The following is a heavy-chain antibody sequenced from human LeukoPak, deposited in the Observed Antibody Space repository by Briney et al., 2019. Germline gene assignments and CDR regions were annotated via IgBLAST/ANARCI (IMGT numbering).Heavy chain of an antibody. CDR2: ISGSGGST. CDR3: AKDTAPLGATKEFDH. J-gene: IGHJ4*02. D-gene: IGHD1-26*01. CDR1: GFTFSSYA. Sequence: GGSLRLSCAASGFTFSSYAMSWVRQAPGKGLEWVSAISGSGGSTYYADSVKGRFTISRDNSKNILYLEMNSLRVDDTAVYYCAKDTAPLGATKEFDHWGQGTLVTVSS. V-gene: IGHV3-23*01.